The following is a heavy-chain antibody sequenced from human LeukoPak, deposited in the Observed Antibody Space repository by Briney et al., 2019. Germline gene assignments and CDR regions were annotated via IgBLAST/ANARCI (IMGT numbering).Heavy chain of an antibody. CDR1: GFTFSNAW. D-gene: IGHD5-18*01. CDR2: IKSKTDGGTT. V-gene: IGHV3-15*01. J-gene: IGHJ4*02. CDR3: TTAPHNPAMVDFDY. Sequence: PGGSLRLSCAASGFTFSNAWMNWVRQAPGKGLEWVGRIKSKTDGGTTDYAAPVKGTFTISRDDSENTLYLQMNSLKTEDTAVYYCTTAPHNPAMVDFDYWGQGTLVTVSS.